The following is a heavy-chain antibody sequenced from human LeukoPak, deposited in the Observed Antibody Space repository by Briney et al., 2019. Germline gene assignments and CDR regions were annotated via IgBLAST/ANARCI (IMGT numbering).Heavy chain of an antibody. Sequence: GASVKVSCKASGYTFTSYGISWVRQAPGQGLEWMGWISAYNGNTNYAQKLQGRVTMTTDTSTSTAYMELRSLRSDDTAVYYCAREHQGPADHYYYHGMDVGAKGPTVTVPT. CDR2: ISAYNGNT. J-gene: IGHJ6*04. CDR1: GYTFTSYG. V-gene: IGHV1-18*01. CDR3: AREHQGPADHYYYHGMDV. D-gene: IGHD6-19*01.